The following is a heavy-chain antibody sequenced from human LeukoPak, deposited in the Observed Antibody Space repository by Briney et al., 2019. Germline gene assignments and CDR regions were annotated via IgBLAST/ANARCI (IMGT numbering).Heavy chain of an antibody. J-gene: IGHJ4*02. CDR1: GFTFSSYS. Sequence: GGSLRLSCAASGFTFSSYSMTWVRQAPGKGLEWVSSISSSSSYIYYADSVKGRFTISRDNAKNSLYLQMNSLRAEDTAVYYCAGDSPISGYDPPSVDYWGQGTLVTVSS. CDR3: AGDSPISGYDPPSVDY. CDR2: ISSSSSYI. V-gene: IGHV3-21*01. D-gene: IGHD5-12*01.